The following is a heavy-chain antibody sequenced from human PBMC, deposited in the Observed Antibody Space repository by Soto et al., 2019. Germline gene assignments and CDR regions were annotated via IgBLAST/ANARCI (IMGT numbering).Heavy chain of an antibody. CDR2: IYPGVSDT. CDR3: ARRANDYIEKAYYFEY. CDR1: GYSFTSYW. D-gene: IGHD4-4*01. V-gene: IGHV5-51*01. Sequence: GESLMISCKGSGYSFTSYWIGWVRQMPGKGLEWMGIIYPGVSDTRYSPSFQGQVTISADKSISTAYLQWSSLKASDTAMYYCARRANDYIEKAYYFEYCRQGTLGTVSS. J-gene: IGHJ4*02.